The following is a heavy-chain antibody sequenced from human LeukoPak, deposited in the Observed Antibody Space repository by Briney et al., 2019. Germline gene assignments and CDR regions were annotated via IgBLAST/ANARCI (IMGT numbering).Heavy chain of an antibody. J-gene: IGHJ5*02. Sequence: ASVKVSCKASGYTFTGYYMHWVRQAPGQGLEWMGWINPNSGGTNYAQKFQGRVTMTRDTSISTAYMELSRLRSDDTAVYYCARAAKSGVPYNWFDPWGQGTLVTVSS. CDR3: ARAAKSGVPYNWFDP. D-gene: IGHD2-15*01. CDR1: GYTFTGYY. CDR2: INPNSGGT. V-gene: IGHV1-2*02.